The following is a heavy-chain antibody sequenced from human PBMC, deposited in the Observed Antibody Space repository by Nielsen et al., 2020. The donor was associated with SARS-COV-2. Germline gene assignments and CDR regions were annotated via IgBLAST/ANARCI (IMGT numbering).Heavy chain of an antibody. V-gene: IGHV3-48*04. CDR2: ISSSSTI. Sequence: GESLKISCAASGFTFSSYSMNWVRQAPGKGLEWVSYISSSSTIYYADSVKGRFTISRDNAKNSLYLQMNSLRAEDTAVYYCAREGCSSTSCYHHSYYYYMDVWGKGTTVTVSS. J-gene: IGHJ6*03. D-gene: IGHD2-2*01. CDR3: AREGCSSTSCYHHSYYYYMDV. CDR1: GFTFSSYS.